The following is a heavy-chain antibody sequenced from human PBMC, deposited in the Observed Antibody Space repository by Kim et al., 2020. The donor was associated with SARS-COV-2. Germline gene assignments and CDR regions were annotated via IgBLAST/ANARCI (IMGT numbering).Heavy chain of an antibody. CDR3: ARSPPAEFASDY. J-gene: IGHJ4*02. CDR1: GFTFSDYY. Sequence: GGSLRLSCAASGFTFSDYYMSWIRQAPGKGLEWVSYISSSSSYTNYADSVKGRFTISRDNAKNSLYLQMNSLRAEDTAVYYCARSPPAEFASDYWGQGTLVTVSS. D-gene: IGHD3-10*01. V-gene: IGHV3-11*03. CDR2: ISSSSSYT.